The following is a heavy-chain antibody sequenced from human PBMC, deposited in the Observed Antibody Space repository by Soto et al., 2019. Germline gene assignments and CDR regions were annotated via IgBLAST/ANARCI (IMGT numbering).Heavy chain of an antibody. CDR2: IYHSGST. CDR1: GYSISSGYY. J-gene: IGHJ4*02. V-gene: IGHV4-38-2*01. Sequence: LSLTCAVSGYSISSGYYWGWIRQPPGKGLEWIGSIYHSGSTYYNPSLKSRVTISVDTSKNQFSLKLSSVTAADTAVYYCARIAVAATRYFDYWGQGTLVTVSS. D-gene: IGHD6-19*01. CDR3: ARIAVAATRYFDY.